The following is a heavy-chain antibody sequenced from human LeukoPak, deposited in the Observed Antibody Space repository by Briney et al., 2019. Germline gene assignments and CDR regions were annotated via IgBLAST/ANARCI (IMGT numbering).Heavy chain of an antibody. V-gene: IGHV4-4*08. J-gene: IGHJ3*02. D-gene: IGHD6-13*01. CDR1: GGSISSYY. CDR3: ARIAIAAAGLDAFDI. Sequence: SETLSLTCTVSGGSISSYYWSWIRQPPGKGLEWIGPIYTSGSTNYNPSLKSRVTISVDTSKNQFSLKLSSVTAADTAVYYCARIAIAAAGLDAFDIWGQGTMVTVSS. CDR2: IYTSGST.